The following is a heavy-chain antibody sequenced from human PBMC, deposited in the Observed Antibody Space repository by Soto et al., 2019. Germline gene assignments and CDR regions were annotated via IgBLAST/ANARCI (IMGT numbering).Heavy chain of an antibody. CDR1: GYTFTSYY. CDR3: ARVMTGSGWVYAFDI. Sequence: ASVKVSCKASGYTFTSYYMHWVRQAPGQGLEWMGIINPSGGSTSYAQKFQGRVTMTRDTSTSTVYMELSSLRSEDTAVYYCARVMTGSGWVYAFDIWGQGTMVTVSS. V-gene: IGHV1-46*01. CDR2: INPSGGST. D-gene: IGHD6-19*01. J-gene: IGHJ3*02.